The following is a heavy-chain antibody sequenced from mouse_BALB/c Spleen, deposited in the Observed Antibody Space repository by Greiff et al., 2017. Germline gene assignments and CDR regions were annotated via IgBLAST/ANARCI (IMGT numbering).Heavy chain of an antibody. CDR3: ARDSVYYLDY. CDR2: ISSGSSTI. Sequence: EVQLVESGGGLVQPGGSRKLSCAASGFTFSSFGMHWVRQAPEKGLEWVAYISSGSSTIYYADTVKGRFTISRDNPKNTLFLQMTSLRSEDTAMYDCARDSVYYLDYWGQGTTLTVSS. V-gene: IGHV5-17*02. J-gene: IGHJ2*01. CDR1: GFTFSSFG.